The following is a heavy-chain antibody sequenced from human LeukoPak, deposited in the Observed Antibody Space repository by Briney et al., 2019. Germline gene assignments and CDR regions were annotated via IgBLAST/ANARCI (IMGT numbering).Heavy chain of an antibody. V-gene: IGHV3-23*01. CDR2: ISGSGGST. J-gene: IGHJ3*02. CDR3: AKDGYCSSTSCYKGGNDAFDI. CDR1: GFTFSSYA. Sequence: PGGSLRLSCAASGFTFSSYAMSWVRQAPGKGLEWVSAISGSGGSTYYADSVRGRFTISRDNSKNTLYLQMNSLRAEDTAVYYCAKDGYCSSTSCYKGGNDAFDIWGQGTMVTVSS. D-gene: IGHD2-2*02.